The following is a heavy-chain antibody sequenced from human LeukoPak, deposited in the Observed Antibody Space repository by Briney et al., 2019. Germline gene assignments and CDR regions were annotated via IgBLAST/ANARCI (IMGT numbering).Heavy chain of an antibody. J-gene: IGHJ4*02. CDR3: ATGERLVPAAMWFDY. CDR1: EYTFTDYY. V-gene: IGHV1-2*02. D-gene: IGHD2-2*01. CDR2: INPKSGGR. Sequence: ASVKVSCKASEYTFTDYYMHWVRQAPGQGLEWMGWINPKSGGRSYAQRFQGRVTMTRDTSISTAYMELSRLRSDDTAVYYCATGERLVPAAMWFDYWGQGTLVTVSS.